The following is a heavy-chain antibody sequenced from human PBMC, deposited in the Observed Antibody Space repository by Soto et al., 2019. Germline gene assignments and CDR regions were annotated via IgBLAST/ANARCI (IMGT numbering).Heavy chain of an antibody. Sequence: SETLSLTCTVSGGSISSYYWSWIRQPPGKGLEWIGYIYYSGSTNYNPSLKSRVTISVDTSKNQFSLKLSSVTAADTAVYYCARTDFGVVDFDYWGQGTLVTVSS. V-gene: IGHV4-59*01. CDR3: ARTDFGVVDFDY. J-gene: IGHJ4*02. D-gene: IGHD3-3*01. CDR1: GGSISSYY. CDR2: IYYSGST.